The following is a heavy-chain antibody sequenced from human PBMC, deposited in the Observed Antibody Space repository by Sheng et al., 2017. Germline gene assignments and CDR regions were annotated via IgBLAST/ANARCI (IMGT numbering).Heavy chain of an antibody. CDR1: GFTFSNYA. V-gene: IGHV3-33*01. CDR3: ATADIVLIPAN. Sequence: QVQLVESGGGVVQPGRSLRLSCAASGFTFSNYALHWVRQAPGKGLEWVAIIWHDASNKYYGDSVKGRFTISRDDSKNTLYLQMNSLTVEDTAVYYCATADIVLIPANWGQGTLVTVSS. CDR2: IWHDASNK. D-gene: IGHD1-26*01. J-gene: IGHJ4*02.